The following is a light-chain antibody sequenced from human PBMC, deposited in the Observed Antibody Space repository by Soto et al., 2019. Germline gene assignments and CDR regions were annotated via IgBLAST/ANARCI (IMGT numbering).Light chain of an antibody. CDR1: SNDVGGYDF. Sequence: QSALTQPASVSGSPGQSITITCTGTSNDVGGYDFVSWYQQYPGKAPKLLIFEVSSRPSGISNRFSGSKSASTASLTISGLQTEDEADYYCSSYTKSGIRLFGGGTKLTVL. J-gene: IGLJ3*02. CDR2: EVS. V-gene: IGLV2-14*01. CDR3: SSYTKSGIRL.